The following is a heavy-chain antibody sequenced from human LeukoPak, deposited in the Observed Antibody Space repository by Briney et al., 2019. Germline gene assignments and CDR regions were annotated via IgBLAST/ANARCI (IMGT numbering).Heavy chain of an antibody. CDR1: GFTFSSYA. CDR2: ISGSGDNT. J-gene: IGHJ4*02. CDR3: AKGSYYDSSGSFYFDY. D-gene: IGHD3-22*01. Sequence: GGSLRLSCAASGFTFSSYAMSWVRQAPGMGLEWVSGISGSGDNTYYADSVKGRFTISRDNSKNTLYVQVNSLGTEDTAAYYCAKGSYYDSSGSFYFDYWGQGTLVTVSS. V-gene: IGHV3-23*01.